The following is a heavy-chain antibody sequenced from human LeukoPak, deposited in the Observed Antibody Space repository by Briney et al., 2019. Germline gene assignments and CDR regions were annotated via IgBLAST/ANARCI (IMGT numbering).Heavy chain of an antibody. J-gene: IGHJ4*02. D-gene: IGHD5-18*01. V-gene: IGHV1-46*01. CDR1: GYTFTDYY. Sequence: GASVKISCKASGYTFTDYYMNWVRQAPGQGPECMGVIHPSGGSTTYAQKFQGRVTLTKDTATSTVYIELSSLRSDDTAVYYCERVAMEPAMVTNFFDLWGQGTLLTVSA. CDR2: IHPSGGST. CDR3: ERVAMEPAMVTNFFDL.